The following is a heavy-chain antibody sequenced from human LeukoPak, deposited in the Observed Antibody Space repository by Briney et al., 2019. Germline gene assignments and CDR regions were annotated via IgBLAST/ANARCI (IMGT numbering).Heavy chain of an antibody. J-gene: IGHJ5*02. CDR2: IYYSGST. D-gene: IGHD5-24*01. CDR1: GGSISSYY. V-gene: IGHV4-59*01. Sequence: SETLSLTCTVSGGSISSYYWSWIRQPPGKGLEWIGYIYYSGSTNYNPSLKSRVTISVDTSKNQFSLKLSSVTAVDTAVYYCARGLRVRRDGYNYWFDPWGQGTLVTVSS. CDR3: ARGLRVRRDGYNYWFDP.